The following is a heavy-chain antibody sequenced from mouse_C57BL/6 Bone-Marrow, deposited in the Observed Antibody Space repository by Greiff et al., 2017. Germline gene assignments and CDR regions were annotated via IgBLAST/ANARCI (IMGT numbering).Heavy chain of an antibody. J-gene: IGHJ2*01. CDR1: GYTFTGYW. D-gene: IGHD4-1*01. V-gene: IGHV1-9*01. Sequence: QVQLQQSGAELMKPGASVKLSCKATGYTFTGYWIEWVKQRPGHGLEWIGEILPGSGSTTYNEKFKGKATFTADTSSNTAYMQLSSLTTEDSAIYYCARGRANWDPFDYWGQGTTLTVSS. CDR3: ARGRANWDPFDY. CDR2: ILPGSGST.